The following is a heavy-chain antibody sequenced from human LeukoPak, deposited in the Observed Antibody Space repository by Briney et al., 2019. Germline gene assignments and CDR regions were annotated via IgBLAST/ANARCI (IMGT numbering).Heavy chain of an antibody. Sequence: GGSLRLSCAASGFTVSSNYMSWVRQAPGKGLEWVSVIYSGSSTYYADSVKGRFTISRDNSKNTLYLQMNSLRAEDTAVYYCATSSTVTTDDYWGQGTLVTVSS. D-gene: IGHD4-17*01. CDR2: IYSGSST. J-gene: IGHJ4*02. V-gene: IGHV3-66*01. CDR1: GFTVSSNY. CDR3: ATSSTVTTDDY.